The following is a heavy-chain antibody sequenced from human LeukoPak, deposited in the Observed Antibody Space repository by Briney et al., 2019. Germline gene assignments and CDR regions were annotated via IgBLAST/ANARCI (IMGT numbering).Heavy chain of an antibody. V-gene: IGHV3-23*01. J-gene: IGHJ4*02. Sequence: GSLRLSCAASGFTFSSYGMSWVRQAPGKGLEWVSAISGGGGSTYYADSVKGRFTISRDNSKNTLYLQMNSLRAEDTALYYCAKGGGGTLDYWGQETLVTVSS. CDR3: AKGGGGTLDY. D-gene: IGHD2-15*01. CDR1: GFTFSSYG. CDR2: ISGGGGST.